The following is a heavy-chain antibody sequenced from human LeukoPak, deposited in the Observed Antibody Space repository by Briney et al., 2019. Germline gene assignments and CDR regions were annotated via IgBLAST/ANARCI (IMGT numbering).Heavy chain of an antibody. CDR3: ARDRANNWFDP. Sequence: SETLSLTCAVSGGSISSGGYSWSWIRQPPGKGLEWIGYIYYSGSTYYNPSLKSRVTISVDTSKNQFSLKLSSVTAADTAVYYCARDRANNWFDPWGQGTLVTVSS. V-gene: IGHV4-30-4*07. CDR2: IYYSGST. CDR1: GGSISSGGYS. D-gene: IGHD3-10*01. J-gene: IGHJ5*02.